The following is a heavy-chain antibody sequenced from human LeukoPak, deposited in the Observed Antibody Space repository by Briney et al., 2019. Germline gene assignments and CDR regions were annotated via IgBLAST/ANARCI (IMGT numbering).Heavy chain of an antibody. J-gene: IGHJ4*02. CDR2: IHSGGST. V-gene: IGHV3-66*04. Sequence: PGGSRRLSCAPSGFHVGGNYINWVRQAPGKGLEWVSAIHSGGSTYYTDSVKGRFTISRDNSKNTLYLQMNSLKAEDTAVYYCAAQGPVTDFDYWGQGTLVTVSS. CDR1: GFHVGGNY. D-gene: IGHD2-21*02. CDR3: AAQGPVTDFDY.